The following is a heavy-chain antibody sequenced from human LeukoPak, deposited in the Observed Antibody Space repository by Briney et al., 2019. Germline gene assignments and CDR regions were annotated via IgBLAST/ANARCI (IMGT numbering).Heavy chain of an antibody. J-gene: IGHJ4*02. Sequence: TGRSLRLSCAASGFTFSSYSMSWVRQAPGRGLEWLSFITTTSTAIYYADSVKGRFTISRDNAKNSLYLQMDSLRDEDTAVYYCARVRVGYYFDYWGQGTLVTVSS. V-gene: IGHV3-48*02. CDR1: GFTFSSYS. CDR2: ITTTSTAI. CDR3: ARVRVGYYFDY. D-gene: IGHD3-10*01.